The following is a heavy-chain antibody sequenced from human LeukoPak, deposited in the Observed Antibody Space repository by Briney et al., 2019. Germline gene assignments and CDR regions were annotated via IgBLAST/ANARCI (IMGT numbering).Heavy chain of an antibody. CDR2: IYTSGST. D-gene: IGHD3-16*01. Sequence: SETLSLTCTVSGGSISSYYWSWIRQPAGEGLEWIGRIYTSGSTNYNPSLKSRVTMSVDTSKNQFSLKLSSVTAADTAVYYCARGPRGGDNNWFDPWGQGTLVTVSS. CDR1: GGSISSYY. V-gene: IGHV4-4*07. J-gene: IGHJ5*02. CDR3: ARGPRGGDNNWFDP.